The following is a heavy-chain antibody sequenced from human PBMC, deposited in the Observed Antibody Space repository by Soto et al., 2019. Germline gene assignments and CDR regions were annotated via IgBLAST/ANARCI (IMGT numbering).Heavy chain of an antibody. D-gene: IGHD5-12*01. CDR3: ARTRRRGHYNWFEP. J-gene: IGHJ5*02. CDR2: IYYSGST. CDR1: GGSISSSSYY. V-gene: IGHV4-39*01. Sequence: SETLSLTCTVSGGSISSSSYYWRWIRQPPGKGLEWIVSIYYSGSTYYNPSLKSRVTISGDTSKNQFSLKLSSVTAADTAVYYCARTRRRGHYNWFEPWGQGTLVTVSS.